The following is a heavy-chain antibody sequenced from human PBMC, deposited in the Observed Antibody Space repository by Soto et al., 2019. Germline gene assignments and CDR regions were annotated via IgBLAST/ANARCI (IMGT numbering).Heavy chain of an antibody. CDR2: IQYRGST. V-gene: IGHV4-39*01. J-gene: IGHJ4*02. Sequence: HLQLQESGPGLVKPSETLSLTCTVSDDSITSGANYWGLIRQPPGKGLEWIGTIQYRGSTYSNPSLKSRVTMSLDTSKNQFSLRLTSVCAGMFWFGDLLFDYWGQGTLVTVSS. D-gene: IGHD3-10*01. CDR1: DDSITSGANY. CDR3: LFDY.